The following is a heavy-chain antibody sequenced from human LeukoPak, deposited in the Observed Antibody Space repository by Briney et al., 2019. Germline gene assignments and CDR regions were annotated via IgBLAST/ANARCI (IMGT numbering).Heavy chain of an antibody. J-gene: IGHJ4*02. Sequence: GGSLRLSCAASGFTFSSYAMHWVRQAPGKGLEWVAVISYDGSNKYYADSVKGRFTISRDNSKNTLYLQMNSLRAEDTAVYYCAREARGYSYGPFDYWGQGTLVTVSS. CDR3: AREARGYSYGPFDY. CDR1: GFTFSSYA. CDR2: ISYDGSNK. V-gene: IGHV3-30*04. D-gene: IGHD5-18*01.